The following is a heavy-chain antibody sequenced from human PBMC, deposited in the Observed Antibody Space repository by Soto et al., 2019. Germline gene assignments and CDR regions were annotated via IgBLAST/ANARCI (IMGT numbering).Heavy chain of an antibody. Sequence: GGSLRLSCAASGFTFSSYSMNWVRQAPGKGLEWVSSISSSSSYMYYADSVKGRFTISRDNAKNSLYLQMNCLRAEDTAVYYCARDTTVLWFREPPRDAFDNWGQGTMVTVSS. V-gene: IGHV3-21*01. D-gene: IGHD3-10*01. CDR2: ISSSSSYM. CDR1: GFTFSSYS. J-gene: IGHJ3*02. CDR3: ARDTTVLWFREPPRDAFDN.